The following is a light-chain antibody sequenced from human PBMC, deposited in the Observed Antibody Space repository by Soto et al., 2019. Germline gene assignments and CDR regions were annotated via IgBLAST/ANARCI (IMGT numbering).Light chain of an antibody. CDR2: GAA. V-gene: IGKV3-15*01. J-gene: IGKJ3*01. Sequence: EVVMTQYPATLSVSPGERVTLSCRASESVTSNLAWFQQKPGQAPRLILYGAATRAADIPARFSGSGSGTEYTLTITSLQSEDSAVYYCQHYNIWPFTFGPGTKGEIK. CDR3: QHYNIWPFT. CDR1: ESVTSN.